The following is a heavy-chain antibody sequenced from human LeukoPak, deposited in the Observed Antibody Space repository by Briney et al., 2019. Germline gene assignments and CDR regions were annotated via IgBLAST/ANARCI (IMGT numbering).Heavy chain of an antibody. CDR2: IGGSGGNT. V-gene: IGHV3-23*01. CDR1: GFTFINYA. D-gene: IGHD2-15*01. J-gene: IGHJ4*02. Sequence: GGSLRLSCTASGFTFINYAMSWVRQAPGKGPEWVSIIGGSGGNTYYANSVKGRFTISRDNSKNTLYLQMNSLRAEDTAVYYCARDTGVVVAFDYWGQGALVTVSS. CDR3: ARDTGVVVAFDY.